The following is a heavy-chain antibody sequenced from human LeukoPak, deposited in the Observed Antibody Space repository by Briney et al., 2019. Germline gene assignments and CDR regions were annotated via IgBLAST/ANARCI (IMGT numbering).Heavy chain of an antibody. D-gene: IGHD3-10*01. Sequence: ASVKVSCKASGYTFTNYGISWVRQAPGQGLEWMGWISAYNGNTNYAQKLQGRVTMTTDTSTSTAYMELRSLRSDDTAVYYCARGYYGSGSYSKGDYWGQGTLVTVSS. CDR3: ARGYYGSGSYSKGDY. CDR1: GYTFTNYG. V-gene: IGHV1-18*01. J-gene: IGHJ4*02. CDR2: ISAYNGNT.